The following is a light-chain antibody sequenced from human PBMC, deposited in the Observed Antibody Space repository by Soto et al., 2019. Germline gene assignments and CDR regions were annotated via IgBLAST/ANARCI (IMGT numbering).Light chain of an antibody. CDR3: QSYDSNLSGWV. V-gene: IGLV1-40*01. J-gene: IGLJ3*02. Sequence: QSVLTQPPSVSGAPGQRVTISCTGSSSNIGAGYDVHWYQQLPGTAPKLLIYGNSNRPSGVPDRFFGSKSGTSASLAITGLQAEDEADYYCQSYDSNLSGWVFGGGTKLTVL. CDR2: GNS. CDR1: SSNIGAGYD.